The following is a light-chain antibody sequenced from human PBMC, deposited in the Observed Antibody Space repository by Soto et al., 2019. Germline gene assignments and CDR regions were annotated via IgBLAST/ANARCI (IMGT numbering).Light chain of an antibody. J-gene: IGKJ2*01. Sequence: ETVLTQSPATLSLSPGERATLSCRASQSVHTYLAWYQQKAGQAPRLLIYDASNRSTGIPARFSGSRSGTDFTLTNSSLEPEDCAVYYCQQRSNLPPYTFGQGTKLEIK. CDR2: DAS. CDR3: QQRSNLPPYT. V-gene: IGKV3-11*01. CDR1: QSVHTY.